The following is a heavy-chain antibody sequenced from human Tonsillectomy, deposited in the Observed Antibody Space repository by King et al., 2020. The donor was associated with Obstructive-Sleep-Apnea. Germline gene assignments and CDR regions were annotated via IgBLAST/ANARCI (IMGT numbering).Heavy chain of an antibody. CDR1: GYTFTSYD. J-gene: IGHJ4*02. CDR3: ARVGRYGDYFDY. V-gene: IGHV1-8*01. Sequence: QLVQSGAEVKKPWASVKVSCKASGYTFTSYDVNWGRQATGQGLEWMGWMNPNSGNTGYEQKFQGRVTMTRNTSISTAYMELSSLRSEDTAVYYCARVGRYGDYFDYWGQGTLVTVSS. CDR2: MNPNSGNT. D-gene: IGHD4-17*01.